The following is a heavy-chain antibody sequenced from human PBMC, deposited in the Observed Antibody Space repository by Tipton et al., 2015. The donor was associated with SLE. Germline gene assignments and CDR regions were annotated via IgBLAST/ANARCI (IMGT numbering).Heavy chain of an antibody. CDR1: GGSFSGYY. J-gene: IGHJ4*02. D-gene: IGHD6-19*01. CDR2: INRSGST. V-gene: IGHV4-34*01. CDR3: ASTYSSGWYGNFDY. Sequence: TLSLTCAVYGGSFSGYYWSRIRQPPGKGLEWIGEINRSGSTNYNPSLKSRVTISVDTSKNQFSLKLSSVTAADTAVYYCASTYSSGWYGNFDYWGQGTLVTVSS.